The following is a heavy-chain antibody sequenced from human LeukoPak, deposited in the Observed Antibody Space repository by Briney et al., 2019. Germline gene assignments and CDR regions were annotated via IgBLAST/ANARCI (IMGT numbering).Heavy chain of an antibody. CDR1: GYTFTSYG. V-gene: IGHV1-18*01. Sequence: PPASVKVSCKASGYTFTSYGISWVRQAPGQGLEGMGWISAYNGNTNYAQKLQGRVTMTTDTSTSTAYMELRSLRSDDTAVYYCAREGWQWLAAAVNWFDPWGQGTLVTVSS. J-gene: IGHJ5*02. D-gene: IGHD6-19*01. CDR3: AREGWQWLAAAVNWFDP. CDR2: ISAYNGNT.